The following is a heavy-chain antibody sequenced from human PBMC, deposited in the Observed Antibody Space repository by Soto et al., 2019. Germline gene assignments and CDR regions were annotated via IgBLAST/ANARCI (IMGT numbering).Heavy chain of an antibody. CDR1: GGTFSDYA. J-gene: IGHJ6*02. Sequence: QVQLVQSGAEMRKPGSSLRVSCKASGGTFSDYAFSWVRQAPGQGLEWMGGIVPRFGSPNYAQKFGGRVTITADTSSSTVYMALSSLRFDDTAVYFCARDWIQLRLGNYSFTGMDVWGQGTTIIVSS. CDR3: ARDWIQLRLGNYSFTGMDV. CDR2: IVPRFGSP. V-gene: IGHV1-69*06. D-gene: IGHD5-18*01.